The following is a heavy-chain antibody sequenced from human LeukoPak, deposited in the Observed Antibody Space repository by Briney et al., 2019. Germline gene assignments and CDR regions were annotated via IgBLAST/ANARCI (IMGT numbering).Heavy chain of an antibody. V-gene: IGHV3-74*01. J-gene: IGHJ4*02. CDR1: GFTFSSYW. CDR3: AKDSYYGSGSYFYFDY. D-gene: IGHD3-10*01. CDR2: IHSDGIGT. Sequence: GGSPRLSCAASGFTFSSYWMHWIRQAPGKGLVWVSRIHSDGIGTSYADSVRGRFTISRDNSKNTLYLQMNSLRPEDTAVYYCAKDSYYGSGSYFYFDYWGQGTLVTVSS.